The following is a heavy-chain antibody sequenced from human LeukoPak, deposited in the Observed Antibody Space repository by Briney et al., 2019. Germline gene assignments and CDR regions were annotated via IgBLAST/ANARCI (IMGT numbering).Heavy chain of an antibody. Sequence: PGGSLRLSCAASGFTFSSYTMNWVRQAPGKGLEWVSSIDNDGSYIYYADSVKGRFTLSRDNAENSVHLQMISLRAEDTAVYYCARNMGDYWGQGILVTVSS. CDR3: ARNMGDY. J-gene: IGHJ4*02. V-gene: IGHV3-21*01. CDR2: IDNDGSYI. D-gene: IGHD2/OR15-2a*01. CDR1: GFTFSSYT.